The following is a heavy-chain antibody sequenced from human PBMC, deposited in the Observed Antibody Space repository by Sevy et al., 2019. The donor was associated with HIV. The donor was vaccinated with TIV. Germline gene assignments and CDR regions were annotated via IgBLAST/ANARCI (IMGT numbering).Heavy chain of an antibody. CDR1: GDSVSSNSAA. D-gene: IGHD6-13*01. CDR2: TFYRSKWYN. CDR3: ARASSSSWYGGAFDI. J-gene: IGHJ3*02. V-gene: IGHV6-1*01. Sequence: SQTLSHTCAISGDSVSSNSAAWSWIRQSPSRGLEWMGRTFYRSKWYNDYALSVRSRITINPDTSKNQFSLQLNSVTPDDTALYYCARASSSSWYGGAFDIWGQGTMVTVSS.